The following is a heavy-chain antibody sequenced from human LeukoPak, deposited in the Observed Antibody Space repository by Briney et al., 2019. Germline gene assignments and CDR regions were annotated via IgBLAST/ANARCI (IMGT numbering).Heavy chain of an antibody. V-gene: IGHV3-23*01. CDR3: ARDRYCVSTNCPYDC. CDR2: ISVSDDST. Sequence: GGSLRLSCAASGFTSSDYTMNWVPQSQGKGLEWVSGISVSDDSTYYADSVKGRFTISRDTSNNMLYLQMNSLRAEDTAVYYCARDRYCVSTNCPYDCWGQGTPVTVSS. J-gene: IGHJ4*02. D-gene: IGHD2-2*01. CDR1: GFTSSDYT.